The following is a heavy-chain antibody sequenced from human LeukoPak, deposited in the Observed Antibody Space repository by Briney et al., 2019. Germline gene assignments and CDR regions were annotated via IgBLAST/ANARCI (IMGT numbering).Heavy chain of an antibody. CDR1: GGSISSSSYY. CDR3: ARRKRGYSYGYYYYYGMDV. J-gene: IGHJ6*02. CDR2: IYYSGST. Sequence: SETLSLTCPVSGGSISSSSYYWGWLRQPPGKGLEWIGSIYYSGSTYYNPSLKSRVTISVDTSKNQFSLKLSSVTAADTAVYYCARRKRGYSYGYYYYYGMDVWGQGTTVTVSS. D-gene: IGHD5-18*01. V-gene: IGHV4-39*01.